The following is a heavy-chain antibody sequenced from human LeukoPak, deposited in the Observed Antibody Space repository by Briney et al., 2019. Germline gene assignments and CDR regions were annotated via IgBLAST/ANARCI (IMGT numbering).Heavy chain of an antibody. J-gene: IGHJ4*02. CDR3: ARGGSDWPLDY. CDR2: IYYRSKWYN. V-gene: IGHV6-1*01. D-gene: IGHD2-15*01. CDR1: GDSVSGNSVA. Sequence: SQTLSLTCAISGDSVSGNSVAWNWIRQSPSRGLEWLGRIYYRSKWYNDYAVSVKSRITINPDTSKNQFSLQLDSVTPGDTAVYYCARGGSDWPLDYWGQGTLVTVSS.